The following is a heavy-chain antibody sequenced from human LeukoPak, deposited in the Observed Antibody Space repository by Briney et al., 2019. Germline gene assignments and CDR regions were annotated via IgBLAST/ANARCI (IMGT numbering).Heavy chain of an antibody. CDR1: GFTFSSYS. D-gene: IGHD1-26*01. J-gene: IGHJ4*02. CDR3: AREDGSQLDY. CDR2: ISSSSSYI. Sequence: GGSLRLSCAASGFTFSSYSMNWVRQAPGKGLEWVSSISSSSSYIYYADSVKGRFTISRDNAKNSLYLQMDSLRAGDTAVYYCAREDGSQLDYWGRGTLVTVSS. V-gene: IGHV3-21*01.